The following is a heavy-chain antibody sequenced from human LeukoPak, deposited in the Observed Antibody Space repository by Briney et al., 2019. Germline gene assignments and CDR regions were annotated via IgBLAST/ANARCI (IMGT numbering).Heavy chain of an antibody. Sequence: GGSLRLSCAASGFIFNDYWMSWVRQAPNKGLEWVANINEVGSEIYYLDSVKGRFTISRDNAKNSLYLQMNGLRAEDTAVYYCATGVYYFDNWGQGTLVTVSS. D-gene: IGHD2-8*01. CDR3: ATGVYYFDN. J-gene: IGHJ4*02. V-gene: IGHV3-7*01. CDR2: INEVGSEI. CDR1: GFIFNDYW.